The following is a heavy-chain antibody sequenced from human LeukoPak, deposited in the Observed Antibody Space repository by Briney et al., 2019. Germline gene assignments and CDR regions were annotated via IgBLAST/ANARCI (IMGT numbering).Heavy chain of an antibody. CDR1: GYSISSGYY. D-gene: IGHD6-6*01. V-gene: IGHV4-38-2*02. Sequence: PSETLSLTCTVSGYSISSGYYWGWIRQPPGKGLEGIGSIYHSGSTYYNPSLKSRVTISVDTSKNHFSLNLRSVTAADTAVYYCARVPHSSSSEWFAPWGQGTLVTVSS. J-gene: IGHJ5*02. CDR3: ARVPHSSSSEWFAP. CDR2: IYHSGST.